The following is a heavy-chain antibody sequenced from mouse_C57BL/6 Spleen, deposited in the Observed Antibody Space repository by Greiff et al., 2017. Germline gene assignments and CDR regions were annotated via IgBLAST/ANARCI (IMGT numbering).Heavy chain of an antibody. V-gene: IGHV14-4*01. Sequence: VQLQQSGAELVRPGASVKLSCTASGFNIKDDYMHWVKQRPEQGLEWIGWIDPENGDTEYASKFQGKATITADTSSNTAYLQLSSLTSEDTAVYYCTGYGYLDYWGQGTTLTVSS. CDR1: GFNIKDDY. CDR3: TGYGYLDY. J-gene: IGHJ2*01. D-gene: IGHD1-1*02. CDR2: IDPENGDT.